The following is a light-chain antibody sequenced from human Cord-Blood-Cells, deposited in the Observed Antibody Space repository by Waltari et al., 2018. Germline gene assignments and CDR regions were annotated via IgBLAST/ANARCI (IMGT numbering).Light chain of an antibody. CDR3: SSYTSSSTLVV. J-gene: IGLJ2*01. CDR1: RSDVGGYNY. CDR2: GVS. Sequence: QSALTQPASVSGSPGQSITISCTGPRSDVGGYNYVSWYQHHPRQAPKLRIYGVSNRPSGVSNRFSGSKSGNTASLTISGLQAEDEADYYCSSYTSSSTLVVFGGGTKLTVL. V-gene: IGLV2-14*01.